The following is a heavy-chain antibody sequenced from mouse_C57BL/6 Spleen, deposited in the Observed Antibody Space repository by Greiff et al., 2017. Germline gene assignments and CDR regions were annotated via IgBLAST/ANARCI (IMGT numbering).Heavy chain of an antibody. V-gene: IGHV1-81*01. D-gene: IGHD2-4*01. CDR2: IYPRSGNT. J-gene: IGHJ2*01. CDR3: GREEGRGLLDH. Sequence: QVQLQQSGAELARPGASVKLSCKASGYTFTSYGISWVKQRTGQGLEWIGEIYPRSGNTYYNEKFKGKATLTADKSSSTAYMELRSLASEDSAVYFWGREEGRGLLDHWGQGTTPKVSP. CDR1: GYTFTSYG.